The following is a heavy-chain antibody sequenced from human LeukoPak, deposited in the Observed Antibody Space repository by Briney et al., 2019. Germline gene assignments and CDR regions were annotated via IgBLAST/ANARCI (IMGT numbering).Heavy chain of an antibody. V-gene: IGHV4-4*07. Sequence: SETLSLTCTVSGGSISSYYWSWIRQPAGKGLEWIGRIYTSGSTNYNPSPKSRVTMSVDTSKNQFSLKLSAVTAADTAVYYCARLDSSNTVAFGIFDYWGQGTLVTVSS. J-gene: IGHJ4*02. CDR1: GGSISSYY. CDR3: ARLDSSNTVAFGIFDY. D-gene: IGHD4-23*01. CDR2: IYTSGST.